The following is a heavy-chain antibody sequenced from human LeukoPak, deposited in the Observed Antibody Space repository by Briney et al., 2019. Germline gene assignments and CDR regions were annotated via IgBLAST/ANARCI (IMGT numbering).Heavy chain of an antibody. CDR1: GYTFTSYG. CDR2: ISAYYGNT. Sequence: ASVKVSCKASGYTFTSYGISWVRQAPGQGLEWMGWISAYYGNTNYAQKLQGRATMTTETSTSTAYMELRSLRSDDTAVYYCARVQLVPAASAFDYWGQGTLVTVSS. D-gene: IGHD2-2*01. CDR3: ARVQLVPAASAFDY. V-gene: IGHV1-18*01. J-gene: IGHJ4*02.